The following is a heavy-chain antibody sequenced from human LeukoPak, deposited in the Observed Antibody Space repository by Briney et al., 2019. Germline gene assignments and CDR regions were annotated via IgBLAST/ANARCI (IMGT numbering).Heavy chain of an antibody. J-gene: IGHJ4*02. D-gene: IGHD3-10*01. Sequence: WGSLGPSCAASGFTLSSHCMHLVRPAPGKGLEWVAVIWYDGSNKYYADSVKGRFTISRDNSKNTLYLQMNSLRAEDTAVYYCARDMADWGQGTLVTVSS. CDR1: GFTLSSHC. CDR3: ARDMAD. CDR2: IWYDGSNK. V-gene: IGHV3-33*01.